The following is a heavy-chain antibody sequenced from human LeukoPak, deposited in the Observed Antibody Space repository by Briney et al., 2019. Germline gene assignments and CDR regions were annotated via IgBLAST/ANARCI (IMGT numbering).Heavy chain of an antibody. D-gene: IGHD2-2*02. CDR2: IYNSGST. J-gene: IGHJ2*01. CDR1: GGSISSGSYY. Sequence: SETLSLTCTVSGGSISSGSYYWRWIRQPAGKGLEWIGRIYNSGSTNYNPSLKSRVTISVATSKNQFSLKLSSVTAADTAVYYCARVRYCSSTSCYKAYWYFDLWGRGTLVTVSS. V-gene: IGHV4-61*02. CDR3: ARVRYCSSTSCYKAYWYFDL.